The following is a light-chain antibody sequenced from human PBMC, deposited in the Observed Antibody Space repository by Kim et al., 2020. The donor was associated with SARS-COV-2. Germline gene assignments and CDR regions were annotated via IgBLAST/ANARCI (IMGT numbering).Light chain of an antibody. J-gene: IGLJ2*01. CDR3: NTRDSNDNVV. V-gene: IGLV3-19*01. Sequence: GKKDRITCQGDSSRSEYATWYKKKQGQAPIGVIDGKNKRGAGIPDRVSGSRGGKKGSLTITGTQAGDEADYYCNTRDSNDNVVFGGGTKLTVL. CDR1: SSRSEY. CDR2: GKN.